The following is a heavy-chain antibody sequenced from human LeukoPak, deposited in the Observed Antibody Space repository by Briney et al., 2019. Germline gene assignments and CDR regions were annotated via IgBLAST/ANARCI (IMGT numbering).Heavy chain of an antibody. CDR1: GGSISGSSYF. CDR3: ARHSRRDSYDA. Sequence: PSETLSLTCAVSGGSISGSSYFWGWIRQPPGKGLEWIGYIYYSGSTNYNPSLKSRVTISLDTSKNQFSLKLSSVTAADTAVYYCARHSRRDSYDAWGQGTLVTVSS. D-gene: IGHD5-24*01. V-gene: IGHV4-61*05. J-gene: IGHJ5*02. CDR2: IYYSGST.